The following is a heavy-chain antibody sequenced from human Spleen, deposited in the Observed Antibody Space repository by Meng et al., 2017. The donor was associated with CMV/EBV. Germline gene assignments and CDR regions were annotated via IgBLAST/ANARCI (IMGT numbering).Heavy chain of an antibody. CDR1: GGTFSTYS. Sequence: ASVKVSCKASGGTFSTYSITWVRQAPGQGLECMGEIIPLLRTATYAQKFQGRVTMTRDTPTNTVYMELSSLRSEDTAVYYCAREAPVAGLYYDGMDVWGQGTTVTVSS. J-gene: IGHJ6*02. D-gene: IGHD6-19*01. CDR2: IIPLLRTA. V-gene: IGHV1-69*16. CDR3: AREAPVAGLYYDGMDV.